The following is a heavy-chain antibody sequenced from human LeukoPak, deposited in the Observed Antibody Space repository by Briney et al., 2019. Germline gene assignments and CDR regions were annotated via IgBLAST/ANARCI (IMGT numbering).Heavy chain of an antibody. J-gene: IGHJ3*02. V-gene: IGHV1-69*05. CDR2: IIPIFGTA. Sequence: GASVKVSCKASGGTFSSYAISWVRQAPGQGLVWMGGIIPIFGTANYAQKFQGRVTITTDESTSTAYMELSSLRSEDTAVYYCAHDYQLLKGDAFDIWGQGTMVTVSS. D-gene: IGHD2-2*01. CDR1: GGTFSSYA. CDR3: AHDYQLLKGDAFDI.